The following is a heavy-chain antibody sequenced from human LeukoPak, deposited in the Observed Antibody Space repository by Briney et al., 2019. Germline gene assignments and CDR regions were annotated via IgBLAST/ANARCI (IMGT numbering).Heavy chain of an antibody. CDR3: ARQGELLPRFDY. CDR2: IFYDGST. D-gene: IGHD3-22*01. J-gene: IGHJ4*02. V-gene: IGHV4-59*08. CDR1: GGSISTYY. Sequence: PSETLSLTCSVSGGSISTYYWCWIRQPPGKGLEWIGYIFYDGSTNYNPSLKSRVTISVDTSKNQFSLRLSSVTAADTAVYYCARQGELLPRFDYWGQGALVSVSS.